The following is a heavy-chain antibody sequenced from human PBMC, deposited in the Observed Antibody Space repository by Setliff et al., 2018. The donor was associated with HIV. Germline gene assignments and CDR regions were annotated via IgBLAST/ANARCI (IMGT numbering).Heavy chain of an antibody. CDR3: AAMGVEVVSYYYGMDV. Sequence: SYAMSWVRQAPGKGLEWVSAISDSGGSTYYADSVKGRFTISRDNSKNTLYLQMNSLRAEDTAVYYCAAMGVEVVSYYYGMDVWGQGTTVTVSS. CDR1: SYA. J-gene: IGHJ6*02. V-gene: IGHV3-23*01. CDR2: ISDSGGST. D-gene: IGHD2-2*01.